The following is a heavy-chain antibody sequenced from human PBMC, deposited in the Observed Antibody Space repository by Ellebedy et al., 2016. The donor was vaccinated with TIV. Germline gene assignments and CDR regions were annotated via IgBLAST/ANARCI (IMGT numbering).Heavy chain of an antibody. V-gene: IGHV3-7*03. J-gene: IGHJ4*02. CDR3: AGDSRGITAAGTSLHY. Sequence: GESLKISCVASGFTFSAYWMSWVRQAPGKGLEWVANIKQDGAKTYHVDSVKGRFTISRDNARSLLYLQMNSLRVEDTAVYYCAGDSRGITAAGTSLHYWGQGTLVTVSS. CDR2: IKQDGAKT. CDR1: GFTFSAYW. D-gene: IGHD6-13*01.